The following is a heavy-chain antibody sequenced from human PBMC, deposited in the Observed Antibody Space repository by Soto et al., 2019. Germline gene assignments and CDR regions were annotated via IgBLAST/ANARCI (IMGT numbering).Heavy chain of an antibody. Sequence: QVHLVQSGAEVKKPGASVKVSCKASGYSFTDYYMHWVRQAPGQGLEWMGWINTKTGGTNHAQRVQGRVTMPGDTSINTAYMELSRLRSDDTAVYYCARVGPTGWFDPWGQGTVVTVSS. CDR2: INTKTGGT. J-gene: IGHJ5*02. V-gene: IGHV1-2*02. CDR1: GYSFTDYY. CDR3: ARVGPTGWFDP.